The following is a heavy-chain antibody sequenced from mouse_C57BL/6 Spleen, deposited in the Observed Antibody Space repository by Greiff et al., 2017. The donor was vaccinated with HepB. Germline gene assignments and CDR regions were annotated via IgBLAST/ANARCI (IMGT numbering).Heavy chain of an antibody. CDR2: IDPSDSET. D-gene: IGHD2-4*01. V-gene: IGHV1-52*01. CDR3: ARSEITPTYFDY. CDR1: GYTFTSYW. Sequence: QVQLKQPGAELVRPGSSVKLSCKASGYTFTSYWMHWVKQRPIQGLEWIGNIDPSDSETHYNQKFKDKATLTVDKSSSTAYMQLSSLTSEDSAVYYCARSEITPTYFDYWGQGTTLTVSS. J-gene: IGHJ2*01.